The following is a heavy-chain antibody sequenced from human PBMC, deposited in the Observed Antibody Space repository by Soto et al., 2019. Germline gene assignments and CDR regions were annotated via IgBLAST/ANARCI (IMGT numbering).Heavy chain of an antibody. J-gene: IGHJ4*02. Sequence: ESLTISCRCSGYTFSNFWIAWVRHLPGKGLEWMGIIYPGDHETRYSPSFHGKVTISADKSINTAYLQWSSLEASDSAFYYCARSPRSSPYFDYWGQGALVTV. CDR2: IYPGDHET. V-gene: IGHV5-51*01. D-gene: IGHD6-13*01. CDR3: ARSPRSSPYFDY. CDR1: GYTFSNFW.